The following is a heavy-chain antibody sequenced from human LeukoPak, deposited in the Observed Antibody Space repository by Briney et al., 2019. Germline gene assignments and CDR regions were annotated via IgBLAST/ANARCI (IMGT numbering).Heavy chain of an antibody. CDR2: MNPNSGNT. CDR3: ARHPRFDSSSWYPWFDP. Sequence: ASAKVSCKASGYTFTSYDINWVRQAPGQGLEWMGWMNPNSGNTGYAQKFQGRVTMTRNTSISTAYMELSSLRSEDTAVYYCARHPRFDSSSWYPWFDPWGQGTLVTVSS. V-gene: IGHV1-8*01. CDR1: GYTFTSYD. D-gene: IGHD6-13*01. J-gene: IGHJ5*02.